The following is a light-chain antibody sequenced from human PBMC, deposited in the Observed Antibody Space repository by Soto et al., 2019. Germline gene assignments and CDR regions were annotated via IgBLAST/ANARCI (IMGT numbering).Light chain of an antibody. CDR3: QQSYSTPIT. CDR1: QSISSW. J-gene: IGKJ5*01. Sequence: DIQMTQSPSTLSASVGDRVTITFRASQSISSWLAWYQQKPGKAPKLLIYDASSLESGVPSRSSGSGSGTDFTLTISSLQPEDFATYYCQQSYSTPITFGQGTRLEIK. CDR2: DAS. V-gene: IGKV1-5*01.